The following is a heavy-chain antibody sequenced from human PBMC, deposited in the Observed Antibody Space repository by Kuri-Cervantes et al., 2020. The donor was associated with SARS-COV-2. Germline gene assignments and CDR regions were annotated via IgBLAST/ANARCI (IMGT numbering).Heavy chain of an antibody. CDR1: GYTFTSYG. V-gene: IGHV1-18*01. Sequence: SVKVSCKGSGYTFTSYGISWVRQAPGQGLEWMGWISAYNCNTNYAQKLQGRVTMNTDTSTSTAYVELRSLRSDDTAVYFCLTPRKDGRETSVSAFDIWGQGTMVTVSS. J-gene: IGHJ3*02. CDR3: LTPRKDGRETSVSAFDI. CDR2: ISAYNCNT. D-gene: IGHD3-9*01.